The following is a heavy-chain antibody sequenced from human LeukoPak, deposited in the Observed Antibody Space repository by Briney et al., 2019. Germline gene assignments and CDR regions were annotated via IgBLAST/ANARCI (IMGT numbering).Heavy chain of an antibody. CDR1: GFTFSSYA. CDR2: ISYDGSNK. CDR3: ARDDTGRFDP. J-gene: IGHJ5*02. D-gene: IGHD1-1*01. V-gene: IGHV3-30-3*01. Sequence: PGGSLRLSCAASGFTFSSYAMHWVRQAPGKGLEWVAVISYDGSNKYYADSVKGRFTISRDNSKNTLYLQMNSLRAEDTAVYYCARDDTGRFDPWGQGALVTVSS.